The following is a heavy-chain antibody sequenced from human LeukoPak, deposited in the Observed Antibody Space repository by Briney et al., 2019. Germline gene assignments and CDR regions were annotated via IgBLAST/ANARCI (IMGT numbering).Heavy chain of an antibody. Sequence: GGSLRLSCAASGFTVSSNYMSWVRQAPGKGLEWVSVIYSGGSTYYADSVKGRFTISRDNSKNTLYLQMNSLRAEDTAVYYCARADDGGATKEALDYWGQGTLVTVSS. CDR2: IYSGGST. V-gene: IGHV3-66*01. CDR1: GFTVSSNY. D-gene: IGHD1-26*01. J-gene: IGHJ4*02. CDR3: ARADDGGATKEALDY.